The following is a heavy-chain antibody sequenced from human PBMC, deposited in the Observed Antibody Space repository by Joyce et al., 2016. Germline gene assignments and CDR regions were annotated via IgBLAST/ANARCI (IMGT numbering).Heavy chain of an antibody. CDR1: GFTVSSNY. J-gene: IGHJ6*02. Sequence: EVQLVESGGGLVQPGGSLRLACAASGFTVSSNYMSWVRQAAGKGVEGVSVIYSGDITYYADSVKGRFTISRDNSKNTLYLQMNSLRGEDTAVYYCARDSVGRNYYHGMDVWGQGTTVTVSS. V-gene: IGHV3-66*02. CDR3: ARDSVGRNYYHGMDV. D-gene: IGHD1-14*01. CDR2: IYSGDIT.